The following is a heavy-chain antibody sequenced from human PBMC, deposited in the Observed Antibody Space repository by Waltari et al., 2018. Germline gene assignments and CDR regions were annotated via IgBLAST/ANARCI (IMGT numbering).Heavy chain of an antibody. D-gene: IGHD6-19*01. Sequence: QVQLVESGGGVVQPGKSLRLSGAASGFTFTDYAMHWVRQAPGTGLEWVAVMASDGGSKFYADSVKGRFIISRGKAKNTLYLQMNTLRVDDTAVYYCARVNQPYSSDWNPFDSWGQGTLVTVSS. CDR3: ARVNQPYSSDWNPFDS. CDR2: MASDGGSK. J-gene: IGHJ4*02. CDR1: GFTFTDYA. V-gene: IGHV3-30-3*01.